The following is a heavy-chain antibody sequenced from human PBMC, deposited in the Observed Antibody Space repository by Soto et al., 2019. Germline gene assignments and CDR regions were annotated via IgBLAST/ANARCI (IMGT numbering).Heavy chain of an antibody. J-gene: IGHJ5*02. D-gene: IGHD3-10*01. Sequence: PSETLSLTCTVSGGSISSSSYYWVWIRQPPGKGLEWIGSIYYSGSTYYNPSLKSRVTISVDTSKNQFSLRLSSVTAADTAVYYCARGGLYGSGSYYPQPYNWFDPWGQGTLVTVSS. CDR3: ARGGLYGSGSYYPQPYNWFDP. CDR2: IYYSGST. V-gene: IGHV4-39*01. CDR1: GGSISSSSYY.